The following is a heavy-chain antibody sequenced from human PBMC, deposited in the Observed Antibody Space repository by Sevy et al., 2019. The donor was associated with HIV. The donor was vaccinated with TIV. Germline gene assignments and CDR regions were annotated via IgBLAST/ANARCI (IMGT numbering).Heavy chain of an antibody. CDR1: GFTVSSNY. D-gene: IGHD5-12*01. J-gene: IGHJ4*02. V-gene: IGHV3-23*01. CDR2: ISGSGGST. CDR3: AKGVGYSGYDSEGFDY. Sequence: GGSLRLSCAASGFTVSSNYMSWVRQAPGKGLEWVSAISGSGGSTYYADSVKGRFTISRDNSKNTLYLQMNSLRAEDTAVYYCAKGVGYSGYDSEGFDYWGQGTLVTVSS.